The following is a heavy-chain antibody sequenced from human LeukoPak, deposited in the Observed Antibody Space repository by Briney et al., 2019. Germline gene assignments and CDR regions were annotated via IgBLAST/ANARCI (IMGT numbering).Heavy chain of an antibody. Sequence: GGSLRLSCAASGFTSSIYWMTWVRQAPGKGLEWVANIKQDGSEKNYVDSVKGRFTISRDNAKNSLYLQMNSLRAEDTAVYYCARVWTGYSRYWGQGTLVTVSS. CDR1: GFTSSIYW. J-gene: IGHJ4*02. CDR3: ARVWTGYSRY. CDR2: IKQDGSEK. D-gene: IGHD3/OR15-3a*01. V-gene: IGHV3-7*01.